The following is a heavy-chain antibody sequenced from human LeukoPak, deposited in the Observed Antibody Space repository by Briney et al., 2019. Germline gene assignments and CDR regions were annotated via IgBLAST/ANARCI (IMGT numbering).Heavy chain of an antibody. CDR3: ARKAGGSYRLDY. CDR1: GYTFAYYY. Sequence: ASVKVSCKASGYTFAYYYMHWVRQAPGQGLEWMGIINPSGGSTSYAQKFQGRVTMTRDTSTSTVYMELSSLRSEDTAVYYCARKAGGSYRLDYWGQGTLVTVSS. CDR2: INPSGGST. D-gene: IGHD1-26*01. V-gene: IGHV1-46*01. J-gene: IGHJ4*02.